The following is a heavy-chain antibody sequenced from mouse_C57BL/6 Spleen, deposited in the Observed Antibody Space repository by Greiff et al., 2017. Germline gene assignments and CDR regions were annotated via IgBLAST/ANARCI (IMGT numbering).Heavy chain of an antibody. Sequence: EVKLMESGPGLVKPSQSLSLTCSVTGYSITSGYYWNWIRQFPGNKLEWMGYISYDGSNNYNPSLKNRNSITRDTSMNQFFLKLNSVTTQDTATYYCARDHYCGSSYFDYWGQGTTLTFSS. D-gene: IGHD1-1*01. CDR3: ARDHYCGSSYFDY. V-gene: IGHV3-6*01. CDR1: GYSITSGYY. CDR2: ISYDGSN. J-gene: IGHJ2*01.